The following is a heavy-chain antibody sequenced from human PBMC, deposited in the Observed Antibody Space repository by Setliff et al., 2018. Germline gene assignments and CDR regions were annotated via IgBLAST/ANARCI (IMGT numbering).Heavy chain of an antibody. J-gene: IGHJ3*02. Sequence: SETLSLTCTVSGGSITSGRYYWGWIRQPPGQGLEWIASIHYSENTYYNPSLKSRLTISVDTSKNLFSLKLSSVTTADTAVYYCARRIVGAVDGFDIWGQGTMVTVSS. CDR2: IHYSENT. CDR1: GGSITSGRYY. V-gene: IGHV4-39*01. D-gene: IGHD1-26*01. CDR3: ARRIVGAVDGFDI.